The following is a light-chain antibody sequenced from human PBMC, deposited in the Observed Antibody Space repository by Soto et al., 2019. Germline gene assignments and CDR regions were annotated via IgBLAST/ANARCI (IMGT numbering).Light chain of an antibody. V-gene: IGLV1-47*01. J-gene: IGLJ2*01. CDR2: RNN. CDR1: SSNIGSNY. Sequence: QSVLTQPPSASGTPGQRVTISCSGSSSNIGSNYVYWYQQLPGTAPKLLIYRNNQRPSGVPDRFSGSKSGTSASRAISGLRSEDEADYYCAAWDDSLSGPHVLFGGGTKLTVL. CDR3: AAWDDSLSGPHVL.